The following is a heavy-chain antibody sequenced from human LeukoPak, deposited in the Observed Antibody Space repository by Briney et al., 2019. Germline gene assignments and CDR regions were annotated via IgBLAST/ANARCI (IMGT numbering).Heavy chain of an antibody. V-gene: IGHV1-69*05. CDR2: IIPIFGTA. Sequence: SVKVSCKASGGTFSSYAISWVRQAPGQGLEWMGRIIPIFGTANYAQKLQGRVTMTTDTSTSTAYMELRSLRSDDTAVYYCARDYYDSSGYNDYWGQGTLVTASS. CDR1: GGTFSSYA. J-gene: IGHJ4*02. D-gene: IGHD3-22*01. CDR3: ARDYYDSSGYNDY.